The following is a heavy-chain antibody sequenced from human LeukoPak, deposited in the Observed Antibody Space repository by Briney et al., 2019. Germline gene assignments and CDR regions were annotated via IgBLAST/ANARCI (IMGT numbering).Heavy chain of an antibody. CDR3: AGTYYYDSSGPIHFDY. CDR1: GGSISRYY. V-gene: IGHV4-59*08. D-gene: IGHD3-22*01. CDR2: IYYSGST. J-gene: IGHJ4*02. Sequence: SETLSLTCTVSGGSISRYYWSWIRQPPGKGLEWIGYIYYSGSTNYNPSLKSRVTISVDTSKNQFSLKLSSVTAADTAVYYCAGTYYYDSSGPIHFDYWGQGTLVTVSS.